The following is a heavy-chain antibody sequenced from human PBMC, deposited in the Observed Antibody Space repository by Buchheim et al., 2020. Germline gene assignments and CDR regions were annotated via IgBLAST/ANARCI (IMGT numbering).Heavy chain of an antibody. Sequence: EVQLLESGGGLVQPGGSLRLSCAASGFTFSSYAMSWVRQAPGKGLEWVSAISGSGGSTYYADSVKGRFTISRDNSTNTLYLQRNSLRAEDTAVYYCAKDRGYCTNGVCSVRYFDYWGQGTL. J-gene: IGHJ4*02. D-gene: IGHD2-8*01. CDR1: GFTFSSYA. CDR3: AKDRGYCTNGVCSVRYFDY. V-gene: IGHV3-23*01. CDR2: ISGSGGST.